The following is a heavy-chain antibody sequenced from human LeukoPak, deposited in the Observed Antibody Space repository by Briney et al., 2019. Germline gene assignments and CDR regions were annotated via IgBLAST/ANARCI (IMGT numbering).Heavy chain of an antibody. CDR1: GFTFSSYE. CDR3: ARDGGSYYPYFYYYYMDV. Sequence: GGSLRLSCAASGFTFSSYEMNWVRQAPGKGLEWVSYISRSGSNIYYADSVKGRFTISRDNAKNPLYLQMNRLRAEDTAVYYCARDGGSYYPYFYYYYMDVWGKGTTVTVSS. V-gene: IGHV3-48*03. D-gene: IGHD1-26*01. J-gene: IGHJ6*03. CDR2: ISRSGSNI.